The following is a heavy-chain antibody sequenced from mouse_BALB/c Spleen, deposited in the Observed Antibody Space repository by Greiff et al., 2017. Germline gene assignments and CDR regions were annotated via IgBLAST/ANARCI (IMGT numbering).Heavy chain of an antibody. CDR1: GYSITSDYA. CDR3: ARTYNYGSTFFDY. J-gene: IGHJ2*01. Sequence: VQLKQSGPGLVKPSQSLSLTCTVTGYSITSDYAWNWIRQFPGNKLEWMGYISYSGSTSYNPSLKSRISITRDTSKNQFILQLNSVTTEDTATYYCARTYNYGSTFFDYWGQGTTLTVSS. V-gene: IGHV3-2*02. D-gene: IGHD1-1*01. CDR2: ISYSGST.